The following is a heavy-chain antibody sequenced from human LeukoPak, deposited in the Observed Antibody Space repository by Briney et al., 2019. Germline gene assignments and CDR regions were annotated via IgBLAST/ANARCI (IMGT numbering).Heavy chain of an antibody. D-gene: IGHD6-19*01. Sequence: PGGSLRLSWAASGFTFSGSAMHWVRQASGKGLEWVGRIRSKANSYATAYAASVKGRFTISRDNSRNTLYLQMNNLRAEDTAVYYCTKGGEWLVASAYYYYYMDVWGKGTTVTISS. CDR2: IRSKANSYAT. CDR1: GFTFSGSA. V-gene: IGHV3-73*01. CDR3: TKGGEWLVASAYYYYYMDV. J-gene: IGHJ6*03.